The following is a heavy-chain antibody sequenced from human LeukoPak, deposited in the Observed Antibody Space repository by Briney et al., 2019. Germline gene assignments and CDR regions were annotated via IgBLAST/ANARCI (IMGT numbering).Heavy chain of an antibody. Sequence: ASVKVSCKASGGTFSSYAISWMRQAPGQGLEWMGRIIPILGIANYAQKFQGRVTITADKSTSTAYMELSSLRSEDTAVYYCARDGTTVVIKSWFDPWGQGTLVTVSS. CDR1: GGTFSSYA. CDR2: IIPILGIA. J-gene: IGHJ5*02. CDR3: ARDGTTVVIKSWFDP. V-gene: IGHV1-69*04. D-gene: IGHD4-23*01.